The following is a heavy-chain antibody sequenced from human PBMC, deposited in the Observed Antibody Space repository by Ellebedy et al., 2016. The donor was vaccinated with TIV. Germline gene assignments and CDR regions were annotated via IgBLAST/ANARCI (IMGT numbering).Heavy chain of an antibody. J-gene: IGHJ6*02. Sequence: GESLKISXAASGFTFSSYSMTWVRQAPGKGLEWVSGIRSTGDSTWYADSVKGRFTISRDNAKSTLYLQMNNLRAEDTAVYYCAKDQPFSPYYYYYYGMDVWGQGTTVTVTS. CDR1: GFTFSSYS. V-gene: IGHV3-23*01. D-gene: IGHD2/OR15-2a*01. CDR2: IRSTGDST. CDR3: AKDQPFSPYYYYYYGMDV.